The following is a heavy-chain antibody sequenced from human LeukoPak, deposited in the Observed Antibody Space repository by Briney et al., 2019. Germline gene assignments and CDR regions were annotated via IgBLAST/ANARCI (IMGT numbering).Heavy chain of an antibody. CDR1: GYALTELS. J-gene: IGHJ6*02. CDR2: FDPEDGET. Sequence: GASVKVSCKVSGYALTELSMHWVRQAPGKGLEWMGGFDPEDGETIYAQKFQGRVTMTEDTSTDTAYMELSSLRSEDTAVYYCATGVPARTAYYYYGMDVWGQGTTVTVSS. D-gene: IGHD1/OR15-1a*01. V-gene: IGHV1-24*01. CDR3: ATGVPARTAYYYYGMDV.